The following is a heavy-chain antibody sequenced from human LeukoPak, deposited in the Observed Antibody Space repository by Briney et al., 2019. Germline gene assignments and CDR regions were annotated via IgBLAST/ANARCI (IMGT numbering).Heavy chain of an antibody. Sequence: ASVKVSCKASGGTFSSYAISWVRQAPGQGLEWMGRIIPILGIANYAQKFQGRVTITADKSTSTAYMELSSLRSEDTAVYYCARAHYDFWSGYYDYWGQGTLVAVSS. D-gene: IGHD3-3*01. J-gene: IGHJ4*02. CDR2: IIPILGIA. CDR1: GGTFSSYA. CDR3: ARAHYDFWSGYYDY. V-gene: IGHV1-69*04.